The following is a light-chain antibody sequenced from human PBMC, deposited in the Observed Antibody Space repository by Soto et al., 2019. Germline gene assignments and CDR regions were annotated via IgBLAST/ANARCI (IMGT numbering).Light chain of an antibody. V-gene: IGKV3-20*01. CDR1: QTVSFSY. CDR3: QQYGSSPLT. CDR2: GAS. J-gene: IGKJ4*01. Sequence: EIVLTQSPGTLSLSPGDRATLSCRASQTVSFSYLAWYQQKPGQAPRLLTYGASSRATGIPDRFSGSESGTDFTLTISRLEPEDFAVYYCQQYGSSPLTFGGGTKVEIK.